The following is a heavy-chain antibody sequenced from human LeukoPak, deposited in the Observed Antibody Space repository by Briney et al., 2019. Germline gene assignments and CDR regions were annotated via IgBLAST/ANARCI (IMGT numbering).Heavy chain of an antibody. CDR1: GFTFSSYA. CDR2: ISGSGGST. V-gene: IGHV3-23*01. CDR3: ARALPDYYDSSGYFLH. J-gene: IGHJ4*02. Sequence: PGGSLRLSCAASGFTFSSYAMSWVRQAPGKGLEWVSAISGSGGSTYYADSVKGRFTISRDNAKNSLYLQMNSLRAEDTAVYYCARALPDYYDSSGYFLHWGQGTLVTVSS. D-gene: IGHD3-22*01.